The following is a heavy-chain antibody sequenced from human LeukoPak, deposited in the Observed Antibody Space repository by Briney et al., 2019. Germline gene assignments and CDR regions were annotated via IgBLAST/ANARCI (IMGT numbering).Heavy chain of an antibody. D-gene: IGHD6-19*01. CDR1: GFTFSSYA. Sequence: PGGSLRLSCAASGFTFSSYAMSWVRQAPGKGLEWVSGINDSGGGTNYADSVRGRFTISRDNSKNTLYLRMNSLRAEDTAVYYCAKAKQWLVRWYFDLWGRGTLVTVSS. CDR3: AKAKQWLVRWYFDL. CDR2: INDSGGGT. J-gene: IGHJ2*01. V-gene: IGHV3-23*01.